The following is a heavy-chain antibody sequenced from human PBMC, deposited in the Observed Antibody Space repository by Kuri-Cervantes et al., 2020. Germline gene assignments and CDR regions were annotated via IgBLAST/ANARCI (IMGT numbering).Heavy chain of an antibody. Sequence: LSLTCAASGFTFDDYAMHWVRQAPGKGLEWVSVIYSGGSTYYADSVKGRFTISRDNSKNTLYLQMNSLRAEDTAVYYCARVGNYYYYGMDVWGQGTTVTVSS. J-gene: IGHJ6*02. CDR2: IYSGGST. CDR3: ARVGNYYYYGMDV. V-gene: IGHV3-53*01. CDR1: GFTFDDYA. D-gene: IGHD3-10*01.